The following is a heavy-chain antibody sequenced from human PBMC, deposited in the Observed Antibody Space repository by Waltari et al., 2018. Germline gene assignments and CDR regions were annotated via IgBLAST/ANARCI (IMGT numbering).Heavy chain of an antibody. CDR1: GGSISSYY. V-gene: IGHV4-59*01. CDR2: IYYSGST. Sequence: QVQLQESGPGLVKPSATLSLTCTVSGGSISSYYWRWIRQRPGQGLEWIGYIYYSGSTNYNPSLKSRVTISVDTSKNQFSLKLSSVTAADTAVYYCARGALSIYGSGSYYRYGMDVWGQGTTVTVSS. J-gene: IGHJ6*02. CDR3: ARGALSIYGSGSYYRYGMDV. D-gene: IGHD3-10*01.